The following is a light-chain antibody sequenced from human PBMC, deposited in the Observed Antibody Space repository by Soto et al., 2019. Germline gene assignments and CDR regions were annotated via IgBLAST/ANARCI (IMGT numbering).Light chain of an antibody. J-gene: IGLJ1*01. CDR1: SSDVGAYNY. Sequence: QSVLTQPASVSGSPGQSIAISCTGSSSDVGAYNYVSWYQHHPGKAPKLMLYDVTNRPLGVSDRFSGSKSGNTASLTISGLQAEDEAVYYCSSNTSSGKYVFRTGTKVTVL. CDR3: SSNTSSGKYV. V-gene: IGLV2-14*03. CDR2: DVT.